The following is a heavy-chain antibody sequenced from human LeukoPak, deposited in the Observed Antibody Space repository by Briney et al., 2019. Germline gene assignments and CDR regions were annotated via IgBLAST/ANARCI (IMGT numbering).Heavy chain of an antibody. CDR3: ARGDSSDSSGYGDWFDP. V-gene: IGHV4-34*01. D-gene: IGHD3-22*01. CDR1: GGSFSGYY. Sequence: PSETLSLTCAVSGGSFSGYYWSWIRQPPGKGLEWIGEINHSGSTNYNPSLKSRVTISVDTSTNQFSLKLSSVTAADTAVYYCARGDSSDSSGYGDWFDPWGQGTLVTVSS. CDR2: INHSGST. J-gene: IGHJ5*02.